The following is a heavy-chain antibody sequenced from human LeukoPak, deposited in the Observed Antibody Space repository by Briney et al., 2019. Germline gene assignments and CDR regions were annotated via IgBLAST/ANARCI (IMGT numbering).Heavy chain of an antibody. CDR2: ISTSSSLI. Sequence: GGSLRLSCVASGFTFSSYSMNWVRQAPGKGLEWVSYISTSSSLIYYADSVKGRFTISRDNSKNTLYLHMNSLRAEDTAVYYCAKDRSVTTTGTRDDYWGQGTLVTVSS. J-gene: IGHJ4*02. V-gene: IGHV3-48*01. D-gene: IGHD4-17*01. CDR3: AKDRSVTTTGTRDDY. CDR1: GFTFSSYS.